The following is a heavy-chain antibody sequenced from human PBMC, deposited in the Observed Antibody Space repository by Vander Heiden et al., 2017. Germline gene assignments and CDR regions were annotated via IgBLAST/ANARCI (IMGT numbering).Heavy chain of an antibody. J-gene: IGHJ3*02. Sequence: EVQLVESGGGLVQPGGSLRLSCAASGFIFSDHYMDWVRQAPGKGLEWVGRIRNKANSYTTEYAASVKGRFTISRDDSKKSLYVQMNSLKTEDTALYYCARIGSWAFDIWGQGTMVTVSS. CDR1: GFIFSDHY. V-gene: IGHV3-72*01. CDR2: IRNKANSYTT. CDR3: ARIGSWAFDI.